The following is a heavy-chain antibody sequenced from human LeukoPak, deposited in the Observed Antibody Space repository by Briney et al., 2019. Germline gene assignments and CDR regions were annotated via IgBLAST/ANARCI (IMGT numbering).Heavy chain of an antibody. CDR3: ARDWAPYYYDSSGYSMFAFDI. J-gene: IGHJ3*02. CDR1: GGSISSGSYH. D-gene: IGHD3-22*01. Sequence: SQTLSLTCTVSGGSISSGSYHWSWIRQPAGKGLEWIGRIYTSGSTNYNPSLKSRVTISVDTSKNQFSLKLSSVTAADTAVYYCARDWAPYYYDSSGYSMFAFDIWGQGTMVTVSS. CDR2: IYTSGST. V-gene: IGHV4-61*02.